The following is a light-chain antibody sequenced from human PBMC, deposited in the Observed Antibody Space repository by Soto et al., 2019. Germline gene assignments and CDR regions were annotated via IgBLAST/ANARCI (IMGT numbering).Light chain of an antibody. Sequence: DIQMSQSPSPLSASAGGRVTITCPASQTISTYLNWYQQKPGKAPNRMIYGACSLQSGVPSRFSGRGAGTVFTLTIISLQPEDFATYYCLQHNSFPLTVGGGTKVDIK. CDR2: GAC. CDR3: LQHNSFPLT. J-gene: IGKJ4*01. CDR1: QTISTY. V-gene: IGKV1-17*01.